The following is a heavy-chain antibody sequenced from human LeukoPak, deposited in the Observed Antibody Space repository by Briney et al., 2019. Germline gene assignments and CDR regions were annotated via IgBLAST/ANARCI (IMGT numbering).Heavy chain of an antibody. V-gene: IGHV1-2*02. D-gene: IGHD5-12*01. CDR2: INPNSGGA. J-gene: IGHJ4*02. CDR3: ATLVATSPFEGY. CDR1: GYTFTGYY. Sequence: GASVKVSCKASGYTFTGYYMHWVRQAPGQGLEWMGWINPNSGGANYAQKFQGRVTMTRDTSISTAYMELSRLRSDDTAVYYCATLVATSPFEGYWGQGTLVTVSS.